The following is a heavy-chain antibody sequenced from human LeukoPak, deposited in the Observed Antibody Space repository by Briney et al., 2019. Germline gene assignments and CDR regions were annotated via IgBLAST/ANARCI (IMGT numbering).Heavy chain of an antibody. CDR3: AKDEVGGHFEY. CDR1: GFTFRSFY. J-gene: IGHJ4*02. CDR2: VNEDGRQI. V-gene: IGHV3-7*01. Sequence: GGSLRLSCAASGFTFRSFYMSWVRQAPGKGLEWVAKVNEDGRQIYYADSVKGRFTISRDNAKNSVHLQMNNLSVEDTAVYYCAKDEVGGHFEYWGQGILVTVSS.